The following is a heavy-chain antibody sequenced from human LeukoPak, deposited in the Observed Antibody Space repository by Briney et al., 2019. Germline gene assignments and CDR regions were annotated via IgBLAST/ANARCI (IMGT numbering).Heavy chain of an antibody. CDR2: ISSSGDTK. Sequence: GGSLRLSCAASGFTFRSYEMNWVRQAPGKGLEWISYISSSGDTKYYADSVKGRFTISRDNAKNSLYPQMNSLRAEDTAVYYCARVFGYFDSNGFDYWGQGTLVTVSS. CDR3: ARVFGYFDSNGFDY. CDR1: GFTFRSYE. V-gene: IGHV3-48*03. D-gene: IGHD3-9*01. J-gene: IGHJ4*02.